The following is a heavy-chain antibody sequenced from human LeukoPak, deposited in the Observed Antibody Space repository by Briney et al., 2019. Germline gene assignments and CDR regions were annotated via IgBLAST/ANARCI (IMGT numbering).Heavy chain of an antibody. CDR2: IYSGGST. CDR3: ARSPGNWEEVGWFDP. V-gene: IGHV3-66*02. J-gene: IGHJ5*02. CDR1: GFTVSSNY. D-gene: IGHD7-27*01. Sequence: GGSLRPSCAASGFTVSSNYMSWVRQAPGKGLEWVSVIYSGGSTYYADSVKGRFTISRDNSKNTLYLQMNSLRAEDTAVYYCARSPGNWEEVGWFDPWGQGTLVTVSS.